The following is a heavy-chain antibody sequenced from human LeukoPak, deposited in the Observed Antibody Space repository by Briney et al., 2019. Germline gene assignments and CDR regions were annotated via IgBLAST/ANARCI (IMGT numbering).Heavy chain of an antibody. Sequence: SETLSLTCTVSGGSISSSSYYWGWTRQPPGKGLEWIGSIYYSGSTYYHPSLKSRVTISVDTSKNQFSLKLSSVTAADTAVYYCARGPLVGLASYYYYGMDVWGQGTTVTVSS. CDR2: IYYSGST. D-gene: IGHD2-15*01. V-gene: IGHV4-39*01. CDR1: GGSISSSSYY. CDR3: ARGPLVGLASYYYYGMDV. J-gene: IGHJ6*02.